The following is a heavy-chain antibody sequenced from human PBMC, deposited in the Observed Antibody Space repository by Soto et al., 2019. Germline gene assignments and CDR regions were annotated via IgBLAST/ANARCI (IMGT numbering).Heavy chain of an antibody. V-gene: IGHV3-23*01. CDR2: ISGRSDST. Sequence: EVQLLESGGGLVQPGGSLRLSCAASGFTFSSYAMRWVRQAPGKGREWVSSISGRSDSTFYADSVQGRFTISRDNSKHTLYLHRQSLRAEDTAVYDCARRGRGNYYDDWGQGTLVTVSS. J-gene: IGHJ4*02. CDR3: ARRGRGNYYDD. CDR1: GFTFSSYA. D-gene: IGHD3-16*01.